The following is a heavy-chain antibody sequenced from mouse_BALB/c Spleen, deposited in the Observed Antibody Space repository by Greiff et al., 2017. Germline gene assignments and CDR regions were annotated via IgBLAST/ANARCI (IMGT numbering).Heavy chain of an antibody. J-gene: IGHJ3*01. CDR3: ARNYDGYSFAY. CDR1: GYSITSGYY. D-gene: IGHD2-3*01. CDR2: ISYDGSN. Sequence: VQLQQSGPGLVKPSQSLSLTCSVTGYSITSGYYWNWIRQFPGNKLEWMGYISYDGSNNYNPSLKNRISITRDTSKNQFFLKLNSVTTEDTATYYCARNYDGYSFAYWGQGTLVTVSA. V-gene: IGHV3-6*02.